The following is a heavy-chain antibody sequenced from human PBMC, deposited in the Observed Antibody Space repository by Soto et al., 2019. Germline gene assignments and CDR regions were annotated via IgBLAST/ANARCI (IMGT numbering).Heavy chain of an antibody. V-gene: IGHV3-15*07. CDR1: GFTFSNAW. CDR3: TTDERTIWVGELPQAYYFDY. Sequence: EVQLVESGGGLVKPGGSLRLSCAASGFTFSNAWMNWVRQAPGKGLEWVGRIKSKTDGGTTDYAAPVKGRFTISRDDSKNPLYLQMNSLKSEDTAVYYCTTDERTIWVGELPQAYYFDYWGQGTLVTVSS. D-gene: IGHD3-10*01. J-gene: IGHJ4*02. CDR2: IKSKTDGGTT.